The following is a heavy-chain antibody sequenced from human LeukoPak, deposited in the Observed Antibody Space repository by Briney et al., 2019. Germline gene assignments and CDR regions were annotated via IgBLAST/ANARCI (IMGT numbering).Heavy chain of an antibody. J-gene: IGHJ4*02. V-gene: IGHV3-13*04. Sequence: PGGSLRLSCAASGFTFSSYDMHWVRQVTGKRLEWVSAIGIAGDTYYLDSVKGRFTISRENAKNSSYLQMNSLRAGDTAVYYCARGGDRDYWGQGTLVTVSS. CDR3: ARGGDRDY. CDR2: IGIAGDT. CDR1: GFTFSSYD.